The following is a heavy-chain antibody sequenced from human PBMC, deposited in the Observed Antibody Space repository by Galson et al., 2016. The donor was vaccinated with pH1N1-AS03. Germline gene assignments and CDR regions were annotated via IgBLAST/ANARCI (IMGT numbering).Heavy chain of an antibody. CDR3: ARGAPGDFGY. CDR1: GGSFIGYY. D-gene: IGHD2-8*02. Sequence: SETLSLTCTVDGGSFIGYYCSWLRQAPGKGLEWIGEINHSGTSNFNPSLKSRVTISEDTSKKQFSLKLSSVSAADTAVYYCARGAPGDFGYWGQGTLVTVSS. CDR2: INHSGTS. J-gene: IGHJ4*02. V-gene: IGHV4-34*01.